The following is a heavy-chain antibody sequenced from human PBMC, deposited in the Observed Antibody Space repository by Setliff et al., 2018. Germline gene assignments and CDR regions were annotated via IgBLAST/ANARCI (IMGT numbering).Heavy chain of an antibody. V-gene: IGHV1-24*01. CDR3: AKGLGYDTATYYAYFDY. D-gene: IGHD2-15*01. J-gene: IGHJ4*02. CDR1: GYTLTELS. CDR2: FDPEDGET. Sequence: ASVKVSCKVSGYTLTELSMHWVRQAPGKGLEWMGGFDPEDGETIYAQKFQGRVTITRDTSASTAYMELSSLRSEDTAVYYCAKGLGYDTATYYAYFDYWGQGTLVTVSS.